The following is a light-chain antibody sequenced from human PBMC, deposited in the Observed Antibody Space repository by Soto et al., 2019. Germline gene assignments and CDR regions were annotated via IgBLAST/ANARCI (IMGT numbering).Light chain of an antibody. V-gene: IGLV2-14*01. J-gene: IGLJ1*01. CDR1: SSDVGGYNY. CDR3: SSYTSSSTYV. Sequence: QSVLTQPASVSGSPGQSITISCTGTSSDVGGYNYVSWYQQHPGKAPKLMIYEVSNRPSGVSNRFSGSKSGNTASLPISGLQAEDEADYYCSSYTSSSTYVFGTRTKVTVL. CDR2: EVS.